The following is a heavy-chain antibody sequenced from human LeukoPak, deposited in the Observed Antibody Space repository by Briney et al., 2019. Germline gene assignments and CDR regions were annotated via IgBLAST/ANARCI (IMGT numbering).Heavy chain of an antibody. CDR2: ISSSSSYI. CDR1: GFTFSNYW. D-gene: IGHD4-17*01. Sequence: GGSLRLSCAASGFTFSNYWMHWVRQVPGKGLEWVSSISSSSSYIYYADSVKGRFTISRDNAKNSLYLQMNSLRAEDTAVYYCARDYGDYPFRYYYYYMDVWGKGTTVTVSS. V-gene: IGHV3-21*01. CDR3: ARDYGDYPFRYYYYYMDV. J-gene: IGHJ6*03.